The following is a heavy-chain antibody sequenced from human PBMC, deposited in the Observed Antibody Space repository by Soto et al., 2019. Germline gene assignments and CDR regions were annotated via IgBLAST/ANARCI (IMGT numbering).Heavy chain of an antibody. CDR3: ASPGSSSPNWIGAFDI. D-gene: IGHD6-13*01. CDR1: GYTFTGYY. J-gene: IGHJ3*02. CDR2: INPNSGGT. Sequence: QVQLVQSGAEVKKPGASVKVSCKASGYTFTGYYMHWVRQAPGQGLEWMGWINPNSGGTNYAQKFQGRVTRTRDTSISTAYMELSRLRSDDTAVYYCASPGSSSPNWIGAFDIWGQGTMVTVSS. V-gene: IGHV1-2*02.